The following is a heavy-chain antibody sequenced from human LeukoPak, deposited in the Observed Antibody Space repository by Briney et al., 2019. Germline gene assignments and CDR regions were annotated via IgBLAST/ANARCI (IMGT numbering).Heavy chain of an antibody. J-gene: IGHJ5*02. D-gene: IGHD5-18*01. CDR2: ISTDSTTI. Sequence: GGSLRLSCVASGFSFTTYSMHWVRQAPGKGLEWVSYISTDSTTIYYAASAKGRFTISRDNVKNSLYLQMNSLTAEDTAMYYCARDVGYRSWFDPWGQGTLVTVSS. V-gene: IGHV3-48*01. CDR3: ARDVGYRSWFDP. CDR1: GFSFTTYS.